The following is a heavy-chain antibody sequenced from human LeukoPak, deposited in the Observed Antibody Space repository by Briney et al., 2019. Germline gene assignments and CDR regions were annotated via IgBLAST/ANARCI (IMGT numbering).Heavy chain of an antibody. J-gene: IGHJ5*02. CDR2: IYATSAST. Sequence: GESLRLSCAASGFSFSHYAMYWVRQARGKGLKWVSSIYATSASTYYADSVNGRFTISRDDSKNTFYLQMDSLRADVTAVYSCAKGSGSGWYGWFAPWGQGTLVTVSS. CDR1: GFSFSHYA. V-gene: IGHV3-23*01. D-gene: IGHD6-19*01. CDR3: AKGSGSGWYGWFAP.